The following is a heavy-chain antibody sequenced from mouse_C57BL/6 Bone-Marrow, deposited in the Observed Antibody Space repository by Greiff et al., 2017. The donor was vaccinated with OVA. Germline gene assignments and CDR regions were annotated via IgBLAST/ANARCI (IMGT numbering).Heavy chain of an antibody. CDR1: GFTFSSYA. J-gene: IGHJ2*01. CDR2: ISDGGSYT. V-gene: IGHV5-4*01. D-gene: IGHD1-1*01. CDR3: ARSHYYGSSHFDY. Sequence: EVQGVESGGGLVKPGGSLKLSCAASGFTFSSYAMSWVRQTPEKRLEWVATISDGGSYTYYPDNVKGRFTISRDNAKNNLYLQMSHLKSEDTAMYYGARSHYYGSSHFDYWGQGTTLTVSS.